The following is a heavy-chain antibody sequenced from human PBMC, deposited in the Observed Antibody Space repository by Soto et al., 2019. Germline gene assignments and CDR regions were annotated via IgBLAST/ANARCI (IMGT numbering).Heavy chain of an antibody. D-gene: IGHD3-22*01. CDR3: ATTCDSIRLYYYYGMDV. CDR1: GYTFTSYG. V-gene: IGHV1-18*04. CDR2: ISAYNGNT. J-gene: IGHJ6*02. Sequence: ASVKVSCKASGYTFTSYGIRWVRQAPGQGLEWMGWISAYNGNTNYAQKLQGRVTMTTDTSTSTAYMELRSLRSDDTAVYYCATTCDSIRLYYYYGMDVWGQGTTVTVSS.